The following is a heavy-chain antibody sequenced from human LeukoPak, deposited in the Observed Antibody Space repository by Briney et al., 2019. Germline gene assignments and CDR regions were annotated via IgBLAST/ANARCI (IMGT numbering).Heavy chain of an antibody. CDR1: GFTVSSNY. CDR2: IYSSGTT. J-gene: IGHJ4*02. D-gene: IGHD1-26*01. CDR3: ARGAAFSGSYSLDF. Sequence: GGSLRLACAASGFTVSSNYMSWVRQAPGKGLEWVSVIYSSGTTFYAYSVKGRFTISRDNSKNTLFLQMSGLRDDDTAVYYCARGAAFSGSYSLDFWGQGTLVTVSS. V-gene: IGHV3-53*01.